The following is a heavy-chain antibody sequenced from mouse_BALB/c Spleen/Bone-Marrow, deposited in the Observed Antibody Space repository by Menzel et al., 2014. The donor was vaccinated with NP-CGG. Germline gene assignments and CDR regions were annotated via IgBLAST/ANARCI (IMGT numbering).Heavy chain of an antibody. CDR2: IYPGDGST. V-gene: IGHV1S56*01. Sequence: QVQLQQSGPELVKPGASVKMSCRASGYTFTSYFIHWVKQRPGQGLEWIGWIYPGDGSTKYNEKFKGKTTLTADKSSSTAYMVRSRRTSEGSAIYFGARGDYSEGRGRAWFGYWGQGTLVTVSA. CDR3: ARGDYSEGRGRAWFGY. J-gene: IGHJ3*01. CDR1: GYTFTSYF. D-gene: IGHD1-1*01.